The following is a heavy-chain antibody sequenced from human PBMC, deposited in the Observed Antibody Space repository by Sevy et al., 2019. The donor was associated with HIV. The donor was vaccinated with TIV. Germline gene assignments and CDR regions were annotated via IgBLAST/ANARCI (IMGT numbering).Heavy chain of an antibody. CDR3: ASSNQKHYYDSSGPNFDY. V-gene: IGHV1-69*13. Sequence: ASVKVSCKASGGTFSSYAISWVRQAPGQGLEWMGGIIPIFGTANYAQKFQGRVTITADESTSTAYMELSSLRSEDTAVYYCASSNQKHYYDSSGPNFDYWGQGTLVTVSS. J-gene: IGHJ4*02. CDR1: GGTFSSYA. D-gene: IGHD3-22*01. CDR2: IIPIFGTA.